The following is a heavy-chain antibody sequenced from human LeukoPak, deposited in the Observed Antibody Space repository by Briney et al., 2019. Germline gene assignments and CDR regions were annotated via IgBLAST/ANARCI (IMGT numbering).Heavy chain of an antibody. Sequence: GGSLRLSCAASGFTFSSYGMSWVRQAPGKGLEWVSAISGSGGSTYYADSVKGRFTISRDNSKNTLYLQMNSLRAEDTAVYYCAKDRLLNCRGDCYIFDNWGQGTQVTVSS. J-gene: IGHJ4*02. V-gene: IGHV3-23*01. CDR1: GFTFSSYG. CDR3: AKDRLLNCRGDCYIFDN. D-gene: IGHD2-21*02. CDR2: ISGSGGST.